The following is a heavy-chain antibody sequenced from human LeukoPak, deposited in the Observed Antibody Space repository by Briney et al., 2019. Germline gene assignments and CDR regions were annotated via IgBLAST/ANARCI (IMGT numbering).Heavy chain of an antibody. CDR3: ARQRFSGYYDSSGYYEPWYYFDY. CDR2: IYYSGST. Sequence: SETLSLTCTVSGGSISSSSYYWGWIRQPPGKGLEWIGSIYYSGSTYYNPSLKSRVTISVDTSKNQFSLKLSSVTAADTAVYYCARQRFSGYYDSSGYYEPWYYFDYWGQGTLVTVSS. D-gene: IGHD3-22*01. CDR1: GGSISSSSYY. V-gene: IGHV4-39*01. J-gene: IGHJ4*02.